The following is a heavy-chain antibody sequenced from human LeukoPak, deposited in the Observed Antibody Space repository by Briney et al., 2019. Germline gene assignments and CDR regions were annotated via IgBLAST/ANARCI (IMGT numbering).Heavy chain of an antibody. Sequence: SETLSLTCTVSGGSISSSSYYWGWIRRPPGKGLEWIGSIYYSGSTYYNPSLKSRVTISVDTSKNQFSLKLSSVTAADTAVYYCARHMGQQLVLDYWGQGTLVTVSS. CDR1: GGSISSSSYY. CDR2: IYYSGST. J-gene: IGHJ4*02. V-gene: IGHV4-39*01. CDR3: ARHMGQQLVLDY. D-gene: IGHD6-13*01.